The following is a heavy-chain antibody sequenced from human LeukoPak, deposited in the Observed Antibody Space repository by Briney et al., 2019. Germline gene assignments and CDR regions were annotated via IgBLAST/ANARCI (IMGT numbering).Heavy chain of an antibody. CDR2: IYYSGST. D-gene: IGHD3-22*01. CDR3: ARHPSYYDRIDY. V-gene: IGHV4-59*08. J-gene: IGHJ4*02. CDR1: GGSISSYY. Sequence: PSETLSLTCTVSGGSISSYYWSWIRQPPGKGLEWIGYIYYSGSTNYNPSLKSRVTISIDTSKNQFSLKLSSVTAADTAVYYCARHPSYYDRIDYWGQGTLVTVSS.